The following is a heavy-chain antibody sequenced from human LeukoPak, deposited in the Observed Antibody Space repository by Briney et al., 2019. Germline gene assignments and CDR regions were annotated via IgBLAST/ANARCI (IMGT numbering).Heavy chain of an antibody. Sequence: PSETLSLTCTASGGSISSYYWSWIRQPPGKGLEWIGYIYYSGSTNYNPSLKSRVTISVDTSKNQFSLKLSSVTAADTAVYYCASAVRWELLGYFDYWGQGTLVTVSS. D-gene: IGHD1-26*01. CDR1: GGSISSYY. V-gene: IGHV4-59*01. J-gene: IGHJ4*02. CDR3: ASAVRWELLGYFDY. CDR2: IYYSGST.